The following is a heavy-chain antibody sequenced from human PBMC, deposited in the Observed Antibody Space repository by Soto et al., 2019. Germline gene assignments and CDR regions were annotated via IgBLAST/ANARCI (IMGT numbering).Heavy chain of an antibody. D-gene: IGHD3-10*01. Sequence: QVQLVESGGGVVQPGRSLRLSCAASGFSFSRYGMHWVRQAPGKGLEWVAIISYDGTNKYYADSVKGRFTISRDNSKNTLYLQMNSLRAEDTAVYYCARGDTLPGYWGQETLVTVPS. V-gene: IGHV3-33*01. CDR2: ISYDGTNK. J-gene: IGHJ4*02. CDR1: GFSFSRYG. CDR3: ARGDTLPGY.